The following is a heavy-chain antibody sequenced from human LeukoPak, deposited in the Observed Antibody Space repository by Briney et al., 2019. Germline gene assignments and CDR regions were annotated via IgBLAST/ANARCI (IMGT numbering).Heavy chain of an antibody. V-gene: IGHV3-74*01. CDR2: INTDGSST. CDR1: GFTFTTYR. D-gene: IGHD3-10*02. J-gene: IGHJ6*04. CDR3: AELGITMIGGV. Sequence: GGSLRLSCAASGFTFTTYRMHWVRQAPGKGLVWVSLINTDGSSTSYADSVKGRFTFSRDNAKNSLYLQMNSLRAEDTAVYYCAELGITMIGGVWGKGTTVTISS.